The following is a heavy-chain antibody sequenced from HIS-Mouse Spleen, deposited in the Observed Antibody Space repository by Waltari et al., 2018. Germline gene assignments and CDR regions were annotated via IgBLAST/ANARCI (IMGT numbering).Heavy chain of an antibody. CDR1: GGSISSSSYY. Sequence: QLQLQESGPGLVKPSETLSLTCTVSGGSISSSSYYWGWIRQPPGKGREWIGSIYYSGSTYYNPSLKGRVTIAVDPSKNQFSLKLSSVTAADTAVYYCAREIPYSSSWYDWYFDLWGRGTLVTVSS. CDR2: IYYSGST. V-gene: IGHV4-39*07. D-gene: IGHD6-13*01. J-gene: IGHJ2*01. CDR3: AREIPYSSSWYDWYFDL.